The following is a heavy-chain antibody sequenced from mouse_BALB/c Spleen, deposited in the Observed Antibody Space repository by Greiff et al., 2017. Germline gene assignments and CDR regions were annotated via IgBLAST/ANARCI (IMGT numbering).Heavy chain of an antibody. CDR1: GFAFSSYD. D-gene: IGHD2-2*01. CDR3: ARQGGYDGGRYFDV. J-gene: IGHJ1*01. V-gene: IGHV5-12-1*01. CDR2: ISSGGGST. Sequence: EVMLVESGGGLVQPGGSRKLSCAASGFAFSSYDMSWVRQTPEKRLEWVAYISSGGGSTYYPDTVKGRFTISRDNAKNTLYLQMSSLKSEDTAMYYCARQGGYDGGRYFDVWGAGTTVTVSS.